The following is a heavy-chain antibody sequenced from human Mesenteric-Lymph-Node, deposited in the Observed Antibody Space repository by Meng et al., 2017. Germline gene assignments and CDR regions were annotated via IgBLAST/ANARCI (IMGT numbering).Heavy chain of an antibody. J-gene: IGHJ6*02. V-gene: IGHV3-21*01. CDR3: ARDLSIAARSGNYYYYGMDV. CDR2: ISSSSSYI. CDR1: GFTFSSDS. Sequence: GESLKISCAASGFTFSSDSMNWVRQAPGKGLEWVSSISSSSSYIYYADSVKGRFTISRDNAKNSLYLQMNSLRAEDTAVYYCARDLSIAARSGNYYYYGMDVWGQGTTVTVSS. D-gene: IGHD6-6*01.